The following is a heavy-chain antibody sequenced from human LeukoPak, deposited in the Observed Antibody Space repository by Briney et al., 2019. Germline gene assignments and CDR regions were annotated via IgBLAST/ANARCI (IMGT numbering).Heavy chain of an antibody. V-gene: IGHV6-1*01. CDR3: ARVSLSYDILTGYYGDWFDP. J-gene: IGHJ5*02. D-gene: IGHD3-9*01. CDR1: GDSVSSNSAA. Sequence: SQTLSLTCAISGDSVSSNSAAWNWIRQSPSRGLEWLGRTYYRSKWYNDYAVSAKSRITINPDTSKNQFSLQLNSVTPEDTAVYYCARVSLSYDILTGYYGDWFDPWGQGTLVTVSS. CDR2: TYYRSKWYN.